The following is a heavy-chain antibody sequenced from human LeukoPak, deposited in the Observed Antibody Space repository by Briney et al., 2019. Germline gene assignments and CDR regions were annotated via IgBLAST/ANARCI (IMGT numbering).Heavy chain of an antibody. V-gene: IGHV4-34*01. D-gene: IGHD3-22*01. CDR2: INHSGST. CDR3: ARGPTDDPYYYDSSGYYNY. CDR1: GGSFSGYY. J-gene: IGHJ4*02. Sequence: SETLSLTCAVYGGSFSGYYWSWIRQPPGKGLEWIGEINHSGSTNYNPSLKSRVTISVDTSKNQFSLKLSSVTAADTAVYYCARGPTDDPYYYDSSGYYNYWGREPWSPSPQ.